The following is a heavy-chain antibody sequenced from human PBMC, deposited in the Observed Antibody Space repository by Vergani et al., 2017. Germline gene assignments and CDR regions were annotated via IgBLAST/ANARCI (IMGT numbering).Heavy chain of an antibody. D-gene: IGHD2-15*01. V-gene: IGHV1-69*02. CDR1: GGTFSSYT. Sequence: QVQLVQSGAEVKKPGSSVKVSCKASGGTFSSYTITLVRQAPGHGLEWMGSIVPTLNVANYAQNFQGRASITADMSTSTSYMDLSSLRSEDSAVYYCARTLGYCSGDSCYSGIPGVDYYYGLDVWGQGTTVTVSS. CDR2: IVPTLNVA. J-gene: IGHJ6*02. CDR3: ARTLGYCSGDSCYSGIPGVDYYYGLDV.